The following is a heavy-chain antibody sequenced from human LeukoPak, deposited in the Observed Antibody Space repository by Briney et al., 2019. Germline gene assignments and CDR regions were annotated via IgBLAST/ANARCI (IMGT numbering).Heavy chain of an antibody. J-gene: IGHJ3*02. V-gene: IGHV1-69*01. D-gene: IGHD1-26*01. CDR3: ASSGSYYDAFDI. CDR1: GGTFSSYA. Sequence: GASVKVSCKASGGTFSSYAISWVRQAPGQGLEWMGGIIPIFGTANYAQKFQGRVTITADESTSTAYMELRSLRSDDTAVYYCASSGSYYDAFDIWGQGTMVTVSS. CDR2: IIPIFGTA.